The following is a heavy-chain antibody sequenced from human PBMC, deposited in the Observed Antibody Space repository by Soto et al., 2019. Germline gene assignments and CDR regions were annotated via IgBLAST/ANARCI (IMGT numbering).Heavy chain of an antibody. Sequence: ASVKVSCKVSGYTLTELSMHWVRQAPGKGLEWMGGFDPEDGETIYAQKFQGRVTMTEDTSTDTAYMELSSLRSEDTAVYSCATDTYYDFWSGPGVWGQGTTVTVSS. CDR2: FDPEDGET. V-gene: IGHV1-24*01. CDR3: ATDTYYDFWSGPGV. CDR1: GYTLTELS. D-gene: IGHD3-3*01. J-gene: IGHJ6*02.